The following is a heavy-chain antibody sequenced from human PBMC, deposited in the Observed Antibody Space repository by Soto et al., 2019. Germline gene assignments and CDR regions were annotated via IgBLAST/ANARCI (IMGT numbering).Heavy chain of an antibody. J-gene: IGHJ4*02. D-gene: IGHD2-2*01. CDR3: ARDRGYCSSTSCYRRWFDY. CDR1: GFTFSSYA. CDR2: ISYDGSNK. Sequence: LRLSCAASGFTFSSYAMHWVRQAPGKGLEWVAVISYDGSNKYYADSVKGRFTISRDNSKNTLYLQMNSLRAEDTAVYYCARDRGYCSSTSCYRRWFDYWGQGTLVTVSS. V-gene: IGHV3-30-3*01.